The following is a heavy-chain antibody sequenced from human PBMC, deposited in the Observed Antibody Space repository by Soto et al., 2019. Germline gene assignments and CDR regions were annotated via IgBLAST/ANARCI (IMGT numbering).Heavy chain of an antibody. D-gene: IGHD3-16*01. V-gene: IGHV3-23*01. CDR2: ISGSGGST. CDR1: GFTFSSYA. J-gene: IGHJ6*03. Sequence: EVQLLESGGGLVQPGGSLRLSCAASGFTFSSYAMSWVRQAPGKGLEWVSAISGSGGSTYYAASVKGRFTISRDNSKNTLYLQMNSLRADDTAVYYCAKVGAYYYYYYMDVWGKGTTVTVSS. CDR3: AKVGAYYYYYYMDV.